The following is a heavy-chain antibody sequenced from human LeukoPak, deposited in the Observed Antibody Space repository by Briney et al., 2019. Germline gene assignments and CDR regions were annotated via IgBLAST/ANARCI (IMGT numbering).Heavy chain of an antibody. CDR2: ISGGGGST. J-gene: IGHJ4*02. Sequence: GGSLRLSCAASGFTFSRYAMTWVRQAPGEGLDWVSGISGGGGSTYYADTVKGRFTISRDNSKNTLYLQMNSLRAEDTAVYYCAKSDLAYCGGDCYSDYWGQGTLVTVSS. CDR3: AKSDLAYCGGDCYSDY. D-gene: IGHD2-21*01. CDR1: GFTFSRYA. V-gene: IGHV3-23*01.